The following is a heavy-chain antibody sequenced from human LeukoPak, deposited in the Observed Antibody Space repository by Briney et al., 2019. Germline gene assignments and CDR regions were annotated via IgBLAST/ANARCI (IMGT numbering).Heavy chain of an antibody. Sequence: ASVKVSCKASGYTFTSYDINWVRQATGQGLEWMGWMNPNSGNTGYAQKFQGRVTMTRNTSISTAYMELSSLRSEDTAVYYCARGLIGYSSSWYYYYYGMDVWGQGTTVTVSS. J-gene: IGHJ6*02. D-gene: IGHD6-13*01. V-gene: IGHV1-8*01. CDR1: GYTFTSYD. CDR2: MNPNSGNT. CDR3: ARGLIGYSSSWYYYYYGMDV.